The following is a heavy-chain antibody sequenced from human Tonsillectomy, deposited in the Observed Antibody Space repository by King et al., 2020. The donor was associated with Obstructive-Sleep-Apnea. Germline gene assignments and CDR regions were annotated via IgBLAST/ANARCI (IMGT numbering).Heavy chain of an antibody. CDR1: GGSIRSTSYY. J-gene: IGHJ4*02. Sequence: QLQESGPGLVKPSETLSLICTVSGGSIRSTSYYWGWIRQPPGTGLGWLGGMYNSGSPYYNPTLQSRITISVDTSKNQFSLKLTSVTAADTAVYYCAREEWLAFDSWGQGILVIVSS. CDR2: MYNSGSP. CDR3: AREEWLAFDS. D-gene: IGHD6-19*01. V-gene: IGHV4-39*07.